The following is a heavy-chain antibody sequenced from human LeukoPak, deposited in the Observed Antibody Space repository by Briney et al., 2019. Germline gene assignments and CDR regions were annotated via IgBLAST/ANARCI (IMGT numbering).Heavy chain of an antibody. J-gene: IGHJ4*02. CDR1: GYTFTSYG. Sequence: GASVKVSCKASGYTFTSYGISWVRQAPGQGLEWMGWISAYNGNTNYAQKLQGRVTMTTDTSTSTAYMELRSLRSDDTAVYYCAVIPRAGYSSGWYNDYWGQGTLVTVSS. CDR3: AVIPRAGYSSGWYNDY. CDR2: ISAYNGNT. V-gene: IGHV1-18*01. D-gene: IGHD6-19*01.